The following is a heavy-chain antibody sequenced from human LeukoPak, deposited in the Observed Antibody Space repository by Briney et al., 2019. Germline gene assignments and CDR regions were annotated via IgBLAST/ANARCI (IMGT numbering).Heavy chain of an antibody. J-gene: IGHJ5*02. D-gene: IGHD4-23*01. CDR1: GYTFTGYY. CDR3: ARDNSVEDTAWWFDP. Sequence: ASVKVSCKASGYTFTGYYMHWVRQAPGQGLEWMGIINPSGGSTSYAQKFQGRVTMTRDMSTSTDYMELSSLRSEDTAVYYCARDNSVEDTAWWFDPWGQGTLVTVSS. CDR2: INPSGGST. V-gene: IGHV1-46*01.